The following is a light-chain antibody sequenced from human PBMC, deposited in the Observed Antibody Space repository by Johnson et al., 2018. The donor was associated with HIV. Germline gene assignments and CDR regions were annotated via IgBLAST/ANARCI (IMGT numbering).Light chain of an antibody. CDR1: SSNIGNNY. CDR3: GTWDSSLSVYV. J-gene: IGLJ1*01. CDR2: DNN. V-gene: IGLV1-51*01. Sequence: QSVLTQSPSVSAAPGQKVTISCSGSSSNIGNNYVSWYQQLPGTAPKLLIYDNNKRPSGIPDRFSGSKSGTSATLGITGLQTGDAADYYCGTWDSSLSVYVFGTGTKVTVL.